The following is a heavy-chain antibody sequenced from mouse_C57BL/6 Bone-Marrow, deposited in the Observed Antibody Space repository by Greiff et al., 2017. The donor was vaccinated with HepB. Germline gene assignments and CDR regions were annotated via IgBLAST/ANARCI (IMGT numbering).Heavy chain of an antibody. J-gene: IGHJ3*01. D-gene: IGHD3-2*02. CDR1: GYTFTSYW. Sequence: VQGVESGAELAKPGASVKLSCKASGYTFTSYWMHWVKQRPGQGLEWIGYINPSSGYTKYNQKFKDKATLTADKSSSTAYMQLSSLTYEDSAVYYCAIKTAQVPWFAYWGQGTLVTVSA. CDR3: AIKTAQVPWFAY. CDR2: INPSSGYT. V-gene: IGHV1-7*01.